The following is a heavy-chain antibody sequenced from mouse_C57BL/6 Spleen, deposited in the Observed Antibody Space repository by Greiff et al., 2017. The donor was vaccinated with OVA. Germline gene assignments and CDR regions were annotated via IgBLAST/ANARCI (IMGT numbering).Heavy chain of an antibody. CDR1: GYTFTSYW. CDR3: ARGDYEYDY. Sequence: QVQLQQPGAELVKPGASVKMSCKASGYTFTSYWINWVKQRPGQGLEWIGDIYPGSGSTNYNEKFKSKGTLTVDTSSSTAYMQLSSLTSEYSAVYYCARGDYEYDYWGQGTTLTVSS. D-gene: IGHD2-4*01. V-gene: IGHV1-55*01. CDR2: IYPGSGST. J-gene: IGHJ2*01.